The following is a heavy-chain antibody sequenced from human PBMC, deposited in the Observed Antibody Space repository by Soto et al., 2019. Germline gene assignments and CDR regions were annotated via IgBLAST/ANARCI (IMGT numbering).Heavy chain of an antibody. J-gene: IGHJ5*02. Sequence: PSETLSLTCTVSGGSISSYYWSWIRQPPGKGLEWIGYIYYSGSTNYNPSLKSRVTISVDTSKNQFSLKLSSVTAADTAVYYCARAWYYGSNWFDPWGQGTLVTVSS. V-gene: IGHV4-59*01. CDR1: GGSISSYY. CDR2: IYYSGST. D-gene: IGHD3-10*01. CDR3: ARAWYYGSNWFDP.